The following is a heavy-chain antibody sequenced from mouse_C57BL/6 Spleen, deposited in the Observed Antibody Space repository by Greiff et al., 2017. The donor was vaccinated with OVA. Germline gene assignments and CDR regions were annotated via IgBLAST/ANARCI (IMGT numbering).Heavy chain of an antibody. CDR2: INPYNGGT. CDR1: GYTFTDYY. Sequence: VQLQQSGPVLVKPGASVKMSCKASGYTFTDYYMNWVKQSHGKSLEWIGVINPYNGGTSYNQKFKGKATLTVDKSSSTAYMELNSLTSEDSAVYYCARRDYDVDDYWGQGTTLTVSS. V-gene: IGHV1-19*01. CDR3: ARRDYDVDDY. D-gene: IGHD2-4*01. J-gene: IGHJ2*01.